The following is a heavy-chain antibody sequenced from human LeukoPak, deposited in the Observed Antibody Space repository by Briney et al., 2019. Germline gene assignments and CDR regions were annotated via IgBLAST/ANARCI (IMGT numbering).Heavy chain of an antibody. D-gene: IGHD6-13*01. J-gene: IGHJ4*02. Sequence: GESLKISCKGSGYSFTSYWIGWVRQMPGKGLEYMGIIYPGDSDTRYSPSFQGQITISADKSISTAYLQWSSLKASDTAMYYCATLYSSTWPIYWGQGTLVTVPS. CDR1: GYSFTSYW. CDR2: IYPGDSDT. CDR3: ATLYSSTWPIY. V-gene: IGHV5-51*01.